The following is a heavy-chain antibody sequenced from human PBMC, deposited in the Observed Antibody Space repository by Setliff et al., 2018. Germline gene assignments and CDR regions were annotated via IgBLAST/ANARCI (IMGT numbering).Heavy chain of an antibody. CDR1: GASISSNY. Sequence: SETLSLTCSVSGASISSNYWSWIRQSPGKGLEWIGYLYYNGTTRFGPSLKSRATISLDTSRNQFSLRLTSVTAADTAVYYCASTPRRGLDIRTRVGAFDSWGQGTVVTGLL. CDR3: ASTPRRGLDIRTRVGAFDS. J-gene: IGHJ4*02. V-gene: IGHV4-59*01. CDR2: LYYNGTT. D-gene: IGHD1-26*01.